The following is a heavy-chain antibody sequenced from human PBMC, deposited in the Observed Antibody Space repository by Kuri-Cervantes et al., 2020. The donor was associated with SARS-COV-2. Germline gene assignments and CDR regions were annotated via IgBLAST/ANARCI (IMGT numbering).Heavy chain of an antibody. CDR1: GFTFSSYG. D-gene: IGHD3-16*01. CDR3: AREPGGTFDY. V-gene: IGHV3-30*03. Sequence: GGSLRLSCAASGFTFSSYGMHWVRQAPGKGLEWVAVISYDGSNKYYADSVKGRFTISRDNSKNKLYLQMNSLRAEDTAVYYCAREPGGTFDYWGQGTLVTVSS. J-gene: IGHJ4*02. CDR2: ISYDGSNK.